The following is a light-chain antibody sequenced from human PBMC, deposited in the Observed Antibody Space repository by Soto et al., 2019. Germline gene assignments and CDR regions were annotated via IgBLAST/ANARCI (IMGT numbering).Light chain of an antibody. J-gene: IGLJ2*01. CDR3: SSYTSSSTVV. CDR1: SSDFGGYNY. Sequence: QSVLTQPASVSGSPGQSITISCTGTSSDFGGYNYVSWYQQHPGKAPKLMIYDVSNRPSGVSNRFSGSKSGNTASLTISGLPAEDEAGYYCSSYTSSSTVVFGGGTKLTVL. CDR2: DVS. V-gene: IGLV2-14*01.